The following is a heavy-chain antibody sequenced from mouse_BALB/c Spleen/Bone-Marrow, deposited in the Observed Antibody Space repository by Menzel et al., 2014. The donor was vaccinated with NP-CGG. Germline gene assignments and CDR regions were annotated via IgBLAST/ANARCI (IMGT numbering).Heavy chain of an antibody. D-gene: IGHD1-1*01. V-gene: IGHV14-3*02. Sequence: EVHLVESGAELVKPGASVKLSCTASGFNIKDTYMHWVKQRPEQGLEWIGRIDPVNGNTKYDPKFQGKATITADTSSNTAYLQLSSLTSEDTAVYYCATLTTVVDAMDYWGQGTSVTVSS. CDR1: GFNIKDTY. CDR2: IDPVNGNT. CDR3: ATLTTVVDAMDY. J-gene: IGHJ4*01.